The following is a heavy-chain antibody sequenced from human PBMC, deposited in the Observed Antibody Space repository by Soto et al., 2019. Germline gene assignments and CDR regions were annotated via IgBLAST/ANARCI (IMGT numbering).Heavy chain of an antibody. CDR2: IHTGGTT. CDR1: GGSISGFY. V-gene: IGHV4-4*07. CDR3: ARISGRPIR. J-gene: IGHJ4*02. Sequence: SETLSLTCTVSGGSISGFYWNWFRQPAGKGLEWIGRIHTGGTTNYKPSLRSRVTMSVDTSKNQFSLKLTSVTAADTAVYYCARISGRPIRWGQATLVTVSS.